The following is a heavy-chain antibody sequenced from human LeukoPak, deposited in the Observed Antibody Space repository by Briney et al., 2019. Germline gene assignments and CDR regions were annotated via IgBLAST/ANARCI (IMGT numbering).Heavy chain of an antibody. CDR2: ISWNSGTI. Sequence: GRSLRLSCAASGFSFDDDTMHWVRQGPGKGLEWVSGISWNSGTIGYADSVKSRFTISRDNAKDSLYLQMNSLRPEDTALYYCAKDPYMDVWGKGTTVTVSS. J-gene: IGHJ6*03. V-gene: IGHV3-9*01. CDR1: GFSFDDDT. CDR3: AKDPYMDV.